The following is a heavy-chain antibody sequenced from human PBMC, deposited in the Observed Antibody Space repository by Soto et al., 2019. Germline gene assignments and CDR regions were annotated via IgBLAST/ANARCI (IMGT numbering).Heavy chain of an antibody. D-gene: IGHD6-13*01. CDR1: GFTFSTYS. CDR2: ITSSSTTI. J-gene: IGHJ5*02. V-gene: IGHV3-48*02. Sequence: EMQLVESGGGLVQPGGSLRLSCAASGFTFSTYSTNWVRQAPGKGLEWISYITSSSTTIFYADSVKGRFTISRDNAKNSLYLQMNSLRDEDTSVYYCARDNGIAGSFDPWGQGTLVTVSS. CDR3: ARDNGIAGSFDP.